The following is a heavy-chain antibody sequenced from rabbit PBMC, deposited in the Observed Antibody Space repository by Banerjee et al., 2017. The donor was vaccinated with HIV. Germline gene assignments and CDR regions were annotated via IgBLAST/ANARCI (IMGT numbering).Heavy chain of an antibody. J-gene: IGHJ4*01. D-gene: IGHD6-1*01. V-gene: IGHV1S40*01. Sequence: QSLEESGGDLVKPGASLTLTCTASGFSFSSSYYMCWVRQAPGKGLEWIACIYAGSSGSTYYASWAKGRFTITRSTSLNTVTLQLNSLTAADTATYFCARDHVGYAGYGYAYFNLWGQGTLVTVS. CDR1: GFSFSSSYY. CDR2: IYAGSSGST. CDR3: ARDHVGYAGYGYAYFNL.